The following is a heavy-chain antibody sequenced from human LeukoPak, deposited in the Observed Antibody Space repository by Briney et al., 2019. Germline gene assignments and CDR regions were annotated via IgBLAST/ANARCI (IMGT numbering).Heavy chain of an antibody. CDR2: ISTSSSYI. CDR3: ARQQWLDGAYYFDY. V-gene: IGHV3-21*01. CDR1: GFRFNNFV. D-gene: IGHD6-19*01. J-gene: IGHJ4*02. Sequence: GGSLRLSCAASGFRFNNFVMNWVRQAPGKGLEWVSFISTSSSYIYYADSVRGRFTISRDNAKNSLYLQMNSLRAEDTAVYYCARQQWLDGAYYFDYWGQGTLVTVSS.